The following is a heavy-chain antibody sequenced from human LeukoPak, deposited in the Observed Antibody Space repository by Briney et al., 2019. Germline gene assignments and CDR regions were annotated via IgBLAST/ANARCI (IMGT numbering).Heavy chain of an antibody. V-gene: IGHV3-30*18. J-gene: IGHJ6*02. D-gene: IGHD6-19*01. CDR2: ISNDGSNK. CDR1: GFTFSSYG. CDR3: AKDTLIAVAGVNYGMDV. Sequence: GGSLRLSCAASGFTFSSYGMHWVRQAPGKGLEWVAVISNDGSNKKYADSVKGRFTISRDNSKNTLYLQMNSLRAEDTAVYYCAKDTLIAVAGVNYGMDVWGQGTTVTVSS.